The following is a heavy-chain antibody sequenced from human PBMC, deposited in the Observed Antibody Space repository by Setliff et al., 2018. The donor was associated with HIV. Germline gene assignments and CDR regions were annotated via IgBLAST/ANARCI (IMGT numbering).Heavy chain of an antibody. CDR3: ARLSGDYYYFDY. CDR1: GGSISSYY. J-gene: IGHJ4*02. D-gene: IGHD2-21*02. Sequence: TETLSLTCTVSGGSISSYYWSWIRQPPGKGLEWIGYIYTSGSTNYNPSLKSRVTISLDTSKNQFSLKLTSVTAADTAVYYCARLSGDYYYFDYWGQGTLVTVSS. V-gene: IGHV4-4*09. CDR2: IYTSGST.